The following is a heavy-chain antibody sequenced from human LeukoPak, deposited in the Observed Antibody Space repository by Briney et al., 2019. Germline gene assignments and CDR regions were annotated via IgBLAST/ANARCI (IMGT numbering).Heavy chain of an antibody. Sequence: GGSLRLSCAASGFTFSSYSMNWVRQAPGKGLEWVSYISSSSSTIYYADSVKGRFTISRDNAKNSLYLQMNSPRAEDTAVYYCARDPGRQYSSIADVWGQGTTVTVSS. CDR2: ISSSSSTI. J-gene: IGHJ6*02. CDR3: ARDPGRQYSSIADV. D-gene: IGHD6-19*01. CDR1: GFTFSSYS. V-gene: IGHV3-48*01.